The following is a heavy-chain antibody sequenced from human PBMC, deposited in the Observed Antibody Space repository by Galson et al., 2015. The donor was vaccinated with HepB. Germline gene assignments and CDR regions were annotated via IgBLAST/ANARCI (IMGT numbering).Heavy chain of an antibody. CDR2: ICIGYSII. J-gene: IGHJ5*02. V-gene: IGHV3-11*01. Sequence: SLRLSCAASGFTFSNYCMNWIRQAPGKGLEWVSLICIGYSIIYYADSVKGRFTISRDNVKNTLYLQMNSLRAEDTAVYYCARVHLGVGPADISSHRTNCFDPWGQGTLVTVSS. CDR3: ARVHLGVGPADISSHRTNCFDP. D-gene: IGHD2-2*01. CDR1: GFTFSNYC.